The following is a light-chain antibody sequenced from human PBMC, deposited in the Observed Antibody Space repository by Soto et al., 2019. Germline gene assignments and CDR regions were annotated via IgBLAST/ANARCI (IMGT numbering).Light chain of an antibody. V-gene: IGLV1-40*01. CDR1: SSNIGAGYD. CDR3: QSYDITLGGM. CDR2: GNN. Sequence: QSVLTQPPSVSGAPGKRVTISCTGSSSNIGAGYDVHWYQQLPGTAPKLLIYGNNNRPSGVPDRFSGSKSGTSASLAITGLQAEDEADYYCQSYDITLGGMFGGGTKLTVL. J-gene: IGLJ3*02.